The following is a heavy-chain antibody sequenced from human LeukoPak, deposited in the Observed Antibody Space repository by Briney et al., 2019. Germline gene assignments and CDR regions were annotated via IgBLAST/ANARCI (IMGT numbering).Heavy chain of an antibody. V-gene: IGHV4-61*02. Sequence: SQTLSLTCTVSGGSISSGSYYWSWIRQPAGKGLEWIGRIYTSGSTNYNPSLKSRVTISVDTSKNQFSLKLSSVTAADTAVYYCATAGAVRDYYYYYMDVWGKGTTVTVSS. CDR3: ATAGAVRDYYYYYMDV. D-gene: IGHD3-10*01. J-gene: IGHJ6*03. CDR2: IYTSGST. CDR1: GGSISSGSYY.